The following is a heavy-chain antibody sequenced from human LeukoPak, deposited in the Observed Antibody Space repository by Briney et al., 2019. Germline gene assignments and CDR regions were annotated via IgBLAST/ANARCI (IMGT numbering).Heavy chain of an antibody. Sequence: SETLSLTCTVSGGSISSSSYYWGWIRQPPGKGLEWIGSIYYSGSTYYNPSLKSRVTISVDTSKNQFSLKLSSVTAADTAVYYCASLYSSGWYPPAHFQHWGQGTLVTVSS. J-gene: IGHJ1*01. CDR1: GGSISSSSYY. V-gene: IGHV4-39*01. CDR3: ASLYSSGWYPPAHFQH. CDR2: IYYSGST. D-gene: IGHD6-19*01.